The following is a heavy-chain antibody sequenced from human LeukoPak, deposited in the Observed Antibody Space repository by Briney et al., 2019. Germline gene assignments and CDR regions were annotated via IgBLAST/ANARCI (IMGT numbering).Heavy chain of an antibody. CDR2: FIPILGTA. J-gene: IGHJ6*04. Sequence: SVKVSRKASGGTFSDYALNWVRQAPGQGLEWMGVFIPILGTANSTQKFQGRVTITADISTNTVYMELSSLRSEDTAVYFCVGIPVFGVVLHQEPVWGKGTTVTVSS. CDR3: VGIPVFGVVLHQEPV. CDR1: GGTFSDYA. D-gene: IGHD3-3*01. V-gene: IGHV1-69*10.